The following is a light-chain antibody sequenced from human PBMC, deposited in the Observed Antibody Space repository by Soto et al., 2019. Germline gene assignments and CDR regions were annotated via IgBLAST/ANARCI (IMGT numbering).Light chain of an antibody. CDR2: EVR. Sequence: QSALTQPASVSGSPGQSITISCAGTMRDVGGYNLVSWYQQHPGRAPQLILYEVRNRPSGISFRFSGSKSGNTASLTISGLQAEDEADYYCQAWDSTTVVFGGGTKVTVL. CDR1: MRDVGGYNL. CDR3: QAWDSTTVV. V-gene: IGLV2-14*01. J-gene: IGLJ2*01.